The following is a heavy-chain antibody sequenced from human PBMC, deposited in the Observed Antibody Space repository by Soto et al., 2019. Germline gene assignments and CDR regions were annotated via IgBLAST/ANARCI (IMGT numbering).Heavy chain of an antibody. CDR2: LYAGGSI. CDR3: ARGESDAFDI. J-gene: IGHJ3*02. V-gene: IGHV3-53*04. Sequence: EEQLVESGGGLVQPGGSLRLSCVASGFTVSSNYMSWVRQAPGKGLEWVSVLYAGGSIDYADTVKGRFTITRHNSKNTLYLQMNSRREEDTDVYYCARGESDAFDIWGQGTVVTVSS. CDR1: GFTVSSNY.